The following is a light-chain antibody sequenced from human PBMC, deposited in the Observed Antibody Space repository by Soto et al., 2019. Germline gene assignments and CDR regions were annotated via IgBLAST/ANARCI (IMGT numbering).Light chain of an antibody. Sequence: QSVLTQPPSVSGAPGQRVTISCTRSSSNIGAGYDVHWYQQLPGTAPKLLIYGNSNRPSGVPDRFSGSKSGTSASLAITGLQAEDEADYYCQSYDSSLSGFYGFGTGTKVTV. J-gene: IGLJ1*01. CDR1: SSNIGAGYD. CDR3: QSYDSSLSGFYG. V-gene: IGLV1-40*01. CDR2: GNS.